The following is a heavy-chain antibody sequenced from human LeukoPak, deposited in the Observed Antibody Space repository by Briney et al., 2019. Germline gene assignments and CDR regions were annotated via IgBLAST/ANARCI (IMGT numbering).Heavy chain of an antibody. V-gene: IGHV3-33*01. J-gene: IGHJ4*02. CDR1: GFTFSSYG. CDR3: ARDHAEYYFDY. Sequence: GGSLRLTCAASGFTFSSYGMHWVRQAPGKGLEWVAVIWYDGSNKYYADSVKGRFTISRDNSKNTLYLQMNSLRAEDTAVYYCARDHAEYYFDYWGQGTLVTVSS. CDR2: IWYDGSNK.